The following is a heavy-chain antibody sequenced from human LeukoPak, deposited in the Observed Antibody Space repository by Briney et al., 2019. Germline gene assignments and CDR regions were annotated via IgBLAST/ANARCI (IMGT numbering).Heavy chain of an antibody. CDR1: GFTFTSSA. V-gene: IGHV1-58*01. D-gene: IGHD1-26*01. J-gene: IGHJ4*02. CDR3: AAPSGSYSDFDY. Sequence: SVKVSCKASGFTFTSSAVQWVRQARGQRLEWIGWIVVGSGNTNYAQKLQERVTITRDMSTSTAYMELSSLRSEDTAVYYCAAPSGSYSDFDYWGQGTLVTVSS. CDR2: IVVGSGNT.